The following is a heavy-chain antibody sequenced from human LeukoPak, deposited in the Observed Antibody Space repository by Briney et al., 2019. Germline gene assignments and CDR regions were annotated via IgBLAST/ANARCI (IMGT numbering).Heavy chain of an antibody. CDR3: ARAIVVVTATTYYFDY. D-gene: IGHD2-21*02. CDR1: GFTFSDDY. V-gene: IGHV3-11*01. CDR2: ISSSGSTI. J-gene: IGHJ4*02. Sequence: GRSLRLSCAPSGFTFSDDYTSCIPHSPRKGLGWVSYISSSGSTIYYADSVKGRFTISRDNAKNSLYLQMNSLRAEDTAVYYCARAIVVVTATTYYFDYWGQGTLVTVSS.